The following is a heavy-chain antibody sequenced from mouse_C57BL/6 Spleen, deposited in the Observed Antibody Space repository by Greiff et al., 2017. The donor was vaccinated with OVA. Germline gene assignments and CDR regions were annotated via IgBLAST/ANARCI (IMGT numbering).Heavy chain of an antibody. CDR2: IDPETGGP. CDR3: TRKSAYYYGSSLFAY. J-gene: IGHJ3*01. CDR1: GYTFTDYE. Sequence: VQLQQSGAELVRPGASVTLSCKASGYTFTDYEMHWVKQTPVHGLEWIGAIDPETGGPAYNQKFKGKAILTADKSSSTAYMELRSLTSEDSAVYYCTRKSAYYYGSSLFAYWGQGTLVTVSA. D-gene: IGHD1-1*01. V-gene: IGHV1-15*01.